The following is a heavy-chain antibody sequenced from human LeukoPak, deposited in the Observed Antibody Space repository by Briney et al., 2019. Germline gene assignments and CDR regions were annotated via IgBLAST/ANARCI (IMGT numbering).Heavy chain of an antibody. CDR1: GFTFSSYW. J-gene: IGHJ4*02. V-gene: IGHV3-7*01. Sequence: GGSLRLSCAASGFTFSSYWMSWVRQAPGKGLEGAANIKQDGSEKYYVDSVKGRFTISRDNAKNSLYLQMNGLRAEDTAVYYCATRGGYSYGYFDYWGQGTLVTVSS. D-gene: IGHD5-18*01. CDR3: ATRGGYSYGYFDY. CDR2: IKQDGSEK.